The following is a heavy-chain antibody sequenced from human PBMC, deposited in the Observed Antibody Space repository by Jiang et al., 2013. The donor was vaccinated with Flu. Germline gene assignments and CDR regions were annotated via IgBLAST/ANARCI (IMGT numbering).Heavy chain of an antibody. V-gene: IGHV2-70*11. CDR2: IDWDGDK. Sequence: QTLTLTCTFSGFSLSTSGMCVSWIRQPQGRPWSGLHGIDWDGDKYYSTSLKTRLTISKDTSKNQVVLRMTNMDPVDTATYYCARIRRGSYYEKWFDSWGQGTLVTVSS. J-gene: IGHJ5*01. CDR1: GFSLSTSGMC. CDR3: ARIRRGSYYEKWFDS. D-gene: IGHD3-10*01.